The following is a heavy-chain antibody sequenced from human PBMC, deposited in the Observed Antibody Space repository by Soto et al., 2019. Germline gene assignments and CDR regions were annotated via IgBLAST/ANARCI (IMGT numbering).Heavy chain of an antibody. Sequence: SETLSLTCTVSGGSISSHYWSWIRQPPGRGLEWIGFISYNGSPNYNPSLKSRVTISEDTAKNQFSLKLKSMTAADTAVYYCARTNAFDIGGQGTMVTVSS. CDR2: ISYNGSP. V-gene: IGHV4-59*11. CDR3: ARTNAFDI. J-gene: IGHJ3*02. CDR1: GGSISSHY.